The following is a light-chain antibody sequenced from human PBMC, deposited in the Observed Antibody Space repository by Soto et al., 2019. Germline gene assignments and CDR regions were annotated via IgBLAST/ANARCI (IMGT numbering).Light chain of an antibody. J-gene: IGLJ1*01. CDR3: CSYAGSYTHYV. V-gene: IGLV2-11*01. Sequence: QSVLTQPRSVSGSPGQSITISCTGTSSDDGGYNYVSWYRQHPGKAPKLMIYDVSKRPSGVPDRFSGSKSGNTASLTISGLQAEDEADYYCCSYAGSYTHYVFGTGTKLTVL. CDR1: SSDDGGYNY. CDR2: DVS.